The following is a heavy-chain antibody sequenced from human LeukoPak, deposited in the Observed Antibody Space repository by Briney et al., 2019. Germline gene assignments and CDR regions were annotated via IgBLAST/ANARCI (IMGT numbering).Heavy chain of an antibody. D-gene: IGHD6-13*01. CDR3: AKAAAGSQHSYYYYYYLDV. CDR2: INPSAGSA. J-gene: IGHJ6*03. V-gene: IGHV1-46*01. Sequence: ASVKVSCKASGYTFTSYSLCWVRQAPGQGLEWMGIINPSAGSASYAQKFQGRVTMTRDTSTSTVYMELSSLRSDDTAVYYCAKAAAGSQHSYYYYYYLDVWGTGTTVTISS. CDR1: GYTFTSYS.